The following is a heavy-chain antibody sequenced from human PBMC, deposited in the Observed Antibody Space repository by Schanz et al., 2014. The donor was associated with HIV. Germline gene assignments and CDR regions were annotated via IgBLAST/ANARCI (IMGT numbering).Heavy chain of an antibody. Sequence: VQLVETGGGLIQPGGSLRLSCAASGFTFRSYGMHWVRQAPGKGLEWVAVTWYDGSNKYYADSVKGRFTISRDNSNNVLFLHMPTLRAEDTATYYCTREGNYYGGSVPGHWGQGALVSVSS. D-gene: IGHD2-21*01. J-gene: IGHJ4*02. CDR3: TREGNYYGGSVPGH. CDR2: TWYDGSNK. V-gene: IGHV3-33*01. CDR1: GFTFRSYG.